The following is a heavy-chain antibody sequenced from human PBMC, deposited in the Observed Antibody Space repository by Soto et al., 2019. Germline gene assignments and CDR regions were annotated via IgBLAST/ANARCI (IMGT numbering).Heavy chain of an antibody. J-gene: IGHJ4*02. CDR1: GYTFTTYT. Sequence: QVPLVQSGAEVKMPGASVRVSCKASGYTFTTYTLYWVRQAPGQRLEWMGWITGGKGDSKSSQKFQGRVTITRDTSAITTYMELSSLTSEDTAVYYCARQLTFGPSYDYWGQGTLVTVSS. CDR2: ITGGKGDS. V-gene: IGHV1-3*01. CDR3: ARQLTFGPSYDY. D-gene: IGHD3-16*01.